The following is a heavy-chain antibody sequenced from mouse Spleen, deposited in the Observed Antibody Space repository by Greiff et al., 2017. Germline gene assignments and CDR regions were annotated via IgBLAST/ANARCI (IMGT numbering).Heavy chain of an antibody. V-gene: IGHV1-55*01. Sequence: QVQLQQPGAELVKPGASVKMSCKASGYTFTSYWITWVKQRPGQGLEWIGDIYPGSGSTNYNEKFKSKATLTVDTSSSTAYMQLSSLTSEDSAVYYCAREELGVEGFAYWGQGTLVTVSA. J-gene: IGHJ3*01. D-gene: IGHD4-1*01. CDR3: AREELGVEGFAY. CDR1: GYTFTSYW. CDR2: IYPGSGST.